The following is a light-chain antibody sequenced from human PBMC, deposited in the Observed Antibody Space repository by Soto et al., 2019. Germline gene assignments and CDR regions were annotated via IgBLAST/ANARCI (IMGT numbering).Light chain of an antibody. J-gene: IGKJ5*01. CDR2: KAS. V-gene: IGKV1-5*03. CDR3: QQYDSYSIT. CDR1: QSIGSW. Sequence: DIQMTQTPSTLSASVGDRVAITCRASQSIGSWLAWYQQKPGKAPRPLIHKASRLPSGVPSRFSGSGSGTEFTLTISSLQPDDFATYYCQQYDSYSITFGQGTRLEIK.